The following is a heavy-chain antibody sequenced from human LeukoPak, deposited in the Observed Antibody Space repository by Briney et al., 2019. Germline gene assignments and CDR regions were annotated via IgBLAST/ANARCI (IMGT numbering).Heavy chain of an antibody. J-gene: IGHJ6*03. V-gene: IGHV1-69*13. Sequence: SVKVSCKASGCTFSSYAISWVRQAPGQGLEWMGGIIPIFGTANYAQKFQGRVTITADESTSTAYMELSSLRSEDTALYYCARGGITIFGVVSYMDVWGKGTTVTVSS. CDR2: IIPIFGTA. CDR3: ARGGITIFGVVSYMDV. D-gene: IGHD3-3*01. CDR1: GCTFSSYA.